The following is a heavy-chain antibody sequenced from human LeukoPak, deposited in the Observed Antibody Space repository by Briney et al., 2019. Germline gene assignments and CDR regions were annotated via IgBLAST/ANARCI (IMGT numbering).Heavy chain of an antibody. CDR2: ISYDGSNK. Sequence: PGGSLRLSCAASGFTFSSYGMHWVRQAPGKGLEWVAVISYDGSNKYYADSVKGRFTISRDNSKNTLYLQMNSMRVEERAVYYCAKDTTSGSYYMLRVSAFDIWGQGTMVTVS. J-gene: IGHJ3*02. V-gene: IGHV3-30*18. CDR1: GFTFSSYG. CDR3: AKDTTSGSYYMLRVSAFDI. D-gene: IGHD1-26*01.